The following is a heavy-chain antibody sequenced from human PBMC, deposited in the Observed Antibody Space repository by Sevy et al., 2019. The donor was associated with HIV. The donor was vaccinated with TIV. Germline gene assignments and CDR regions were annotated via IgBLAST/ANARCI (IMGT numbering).Heavy chain of an antibody. J-gene: IGHJ2*01. V-gene: IGHV3-11*01. Sequence: GGSLRLSCAASGFTFSDYYMSWIRQAPGKGLEWVSYISSSGSTIYYADSVKGRFTISRDNAKNSLYLQMNSLRAEDTAVYYCASTPPKEVSHLYWYFDLWGRGTLVTVSS. CDR3: ASTPPKEVSHLYWYFDL. D-gene: IGHD3-22*01. CDR1: GFTFSDYY. CDR2: ISSSGSTI.